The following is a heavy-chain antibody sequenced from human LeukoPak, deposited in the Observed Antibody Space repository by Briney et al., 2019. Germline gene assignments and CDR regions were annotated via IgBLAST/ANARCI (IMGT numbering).Heavy chain of an antibody. V-gene: IGHV4-30-4*08. CDR3: ARGSYDGGSGWGRFDN. Sequence: SETLSLTCTVSGGSISSSSYYWGWIRQPPGKGLEWIGYIYYSGNTYYNPSLNSRVTISLDTSKDQFSLKLTSVTAADTAVYYCARGSYDGGSGWGRFDNWGQGTLVTVSS. CDR1: GGSISSSSYY. CDR2: IYYSGNT. D-gene: IGHD6-19*01. J-gene: IGHJ4*02.